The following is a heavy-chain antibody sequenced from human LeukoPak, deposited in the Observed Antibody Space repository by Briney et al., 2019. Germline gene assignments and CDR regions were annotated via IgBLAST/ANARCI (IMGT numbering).Heavy chain of an antibody. D-gene: IGHD5-12*01. V-gene: IGHV3-7*01. CDR2: INQDGSEE. J-gene: IGHJ4*02. Sequence: PGGSLRLSCAASGFTFSNYWMTWVRQAPGKGLEWVAYINQDGSEEHYMDSVKARFTISRDNAKNSLSLQMNSLRAEDTAVYYCVRGGGVSGYDLLDYWGQGTLVTVSS. CDR3: VRGGGVSGYDLLDY. CDR1: GFTFSNYW.